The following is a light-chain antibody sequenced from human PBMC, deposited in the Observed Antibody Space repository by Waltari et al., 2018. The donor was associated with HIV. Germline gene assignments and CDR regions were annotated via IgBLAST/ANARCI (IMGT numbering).Light chain of an antibody. J-gene: IGLJ2*01. Sequence: QSALTQPPSASGSPGQSVTISCTGTSSDVGGYNYVSWYQQHPGKAPKLMIYEVNKRPSGVPDRFSGSKSGNKASLTVSGLQAEDEADYYCSSYAGSNNRVFGGGTKLTVL. V-gene: IGLV2-8*01. CDR1: SSDVGGYNY. CDR2: EVN. CDR3: SSYAGSNNRV.